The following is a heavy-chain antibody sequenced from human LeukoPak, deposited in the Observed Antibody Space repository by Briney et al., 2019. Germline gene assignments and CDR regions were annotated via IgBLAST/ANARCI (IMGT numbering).Heavy chain of an antibody. D-gene: IGHD2-21*01. CDR2: IYHSGST. J-gene: IGHJ5*02. CDR1: GYSISSGYY. Sequence: SETLSLTCTVSGYSISSGYYWGWIRQPPGKGLEWIGSIYHSGSTYYNPSLKSRVTISVDTSKNQFSLKLSSVTAADTAVYYSARDLTKPYPNWFDPWGQGTLVTVSS. V-gene: IGHV4-38-2*02. CDR3: ARDLTKPYPNWFDP.